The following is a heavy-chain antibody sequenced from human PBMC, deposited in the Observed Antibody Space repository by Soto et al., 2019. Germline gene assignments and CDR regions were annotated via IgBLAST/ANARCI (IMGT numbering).Heavy chain of an antibody. V-gene: IGHV4-39*01. CDR3: ASARSETPLLGVIIN. J-gene: IGHJ4*02. CDR1: GGSITSSYS. D-gene: IGHD3-10*01. CDR2: IYYSGST. Sequence: QLQLQESGPGLVKPSETLSLRCTVSGGSITSSYSWGWIRQPPGKGLEWIGTIYYSGSTNHHPSLRSRVTLSLDTAKIQYSMKLPSVTAADTALYYCASARSETPLLGVIINWGQGTLVTVSS.